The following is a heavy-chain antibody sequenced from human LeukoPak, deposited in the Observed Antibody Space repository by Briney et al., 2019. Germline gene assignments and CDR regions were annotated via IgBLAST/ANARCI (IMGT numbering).Heavy chain of an antibody. CDR3: AGGTVMADGDY. Sequence: SETLSLTCIVSGGSLSSYYWSWLRQPPGGRREWLGYIYYSVSTKYNPSLTSRLTMSVHTSKHQVSLTLRSVTAADTAVYDRAGGTVMADGDYWGHGTLVTVSS. CDR1: GGSLSSYY. J-gene: IGHJ4*01. D-gene: IGHD1-14*01. V-gene: IGHV4-59*01. CDR2: IYYSVST.